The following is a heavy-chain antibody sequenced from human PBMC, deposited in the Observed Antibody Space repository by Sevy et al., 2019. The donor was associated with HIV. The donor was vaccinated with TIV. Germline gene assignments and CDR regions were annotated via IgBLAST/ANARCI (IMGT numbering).Heavy chain of an antibody. CDR3: AKGGVVAAAGRREWFDP. D-gene: IGHD6-13*01. J-gene: IGHJ5*02. V-gene: IGHV3-23*01. CDR1: GFTFSSYA. CDR2: IRGSGGST. Sequence: GGSLRLSCAASGFTFSSYAMSWVRQAPGKGLEWVSAIRGSGGSTYYADSVKGRFTISRDNSKNTLYLQMNSLRAEDTAVYYCAKGGVVAAAGRREWFDPWGQGTLVTVSS.